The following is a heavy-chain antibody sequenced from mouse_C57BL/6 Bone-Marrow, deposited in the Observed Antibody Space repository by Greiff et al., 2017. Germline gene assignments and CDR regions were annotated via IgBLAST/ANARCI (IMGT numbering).Heavy chain of an antibody. CDR3: ARTDSAFTTTAHKDY. CDR1: GFTFSDYG. V-gene: IGHV5-17*01. J-gene: IGHJ4*01. D-gene: IGHD1-1*01. CDR2: ISSGSSTI. Sequence: EVKLMESGGGLVKPGGSLKLSCAASGFTFSDYGMHWVRQAPEKGLEWVAYISSGSSTIYYADTVKGRFTISRDNAKNTLFLQLTSLRSEDTAMYYCARTDSAFTTTAHKDYGGQGTSVTVSS.